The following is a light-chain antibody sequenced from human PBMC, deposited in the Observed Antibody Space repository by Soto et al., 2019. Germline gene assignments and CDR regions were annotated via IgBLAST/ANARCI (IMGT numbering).Light chain of an antibody. CDR1: QGISSA. Sequence: AIQLTQSPSSLSASVGDRVTITCRASQGISSALAWYQQKPGKAPKILIYDAASLESGVPSRFSGTGSGTDFTLTISSLQPEDFTTDRWQQFNKLHRTFGKGTKLDIK. CDR2: DAA. CDR3: QQFNKLHRT. V-gene: IGKV1D-13*01. J-gene: IGKJ2*01.